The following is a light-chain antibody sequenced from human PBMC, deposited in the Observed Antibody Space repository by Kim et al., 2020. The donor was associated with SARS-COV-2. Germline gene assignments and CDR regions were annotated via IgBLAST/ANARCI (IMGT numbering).Light chain of an antibody. V-gene: IGKV3-20*01. J-gene: IGKJ5*01. CDR2: GAS. Sequence: PGERATLSCRASQSVRSSYLAWYQQKPGQAPRLLIYGASSRAAGIPDRFSGSGSGTDFTLTIGRLEPEDFAVYYCQQYGSSPTTTFGQGTRLEIK. CDR1: QSVRSSY. CDR3: QQYGSSPTTT.